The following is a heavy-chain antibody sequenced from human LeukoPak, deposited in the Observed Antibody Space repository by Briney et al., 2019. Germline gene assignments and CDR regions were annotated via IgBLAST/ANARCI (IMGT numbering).Heavy chain of an antibody. V-gene: IGHV4-59*11. Sequence: PSETLSLTCIVSGGSISGHYWSWIRQPPGRGLEWIGYIYSLGSTNYNPSLESRVTISVDTSNNQFSLTLSSVTAADTAVYYCARNCPYGGFDYWGQGILSPSPQ. CDR2: IYSLGST. D-gene: IGHD4-23*01. CDR1: GGSISGHY. J-gene: IGHJ4*02. CDR3: ARNCPYGGFDY.